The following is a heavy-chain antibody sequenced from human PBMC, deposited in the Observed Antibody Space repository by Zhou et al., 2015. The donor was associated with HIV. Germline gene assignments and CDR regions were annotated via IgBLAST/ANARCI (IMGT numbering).Heavy chain of an antibody. D-gene: IGHD3-10*01. Sequence: QVQLVQSGAEVKKPGSSVKVSCKASGGTFSSYAISWVRQAPGQGLEWMGGIIPIFGTANYAQKFQGRVTITADESTSTAYMELSSLRSEDTAVYYCARGRTMVRGVTTPIYYYYGMDVWGQGTTVTVSS. J-gene: IGHJ6*02. CDR3: ARGRTMVRGVTTPIYYYYGMDV. CDR2: IIPIFGTA. V-gene: IGHV1-69*01. CDR1: GGTFSSYA.